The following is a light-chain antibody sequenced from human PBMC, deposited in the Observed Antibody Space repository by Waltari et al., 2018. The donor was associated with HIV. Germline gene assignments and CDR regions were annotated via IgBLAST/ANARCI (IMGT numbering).Light chain of an antibody. CDR1: SSNVGQNY. J-gene: IGLJ2*01. Sequence: QSVLTQPPSVSAAPGQKVTISCSGSSSNVGQNYVSWYQQIPGTAPKFLIYTNNKRPSGIPDRFSASTSGTSATLGITGLQTGDEANYYCGTWDVSLGVVIFGGGTKLTVL. CDR2: TNN. CDR3: GTWDVSLGVVI. V-gene: IGLV1-51*01.